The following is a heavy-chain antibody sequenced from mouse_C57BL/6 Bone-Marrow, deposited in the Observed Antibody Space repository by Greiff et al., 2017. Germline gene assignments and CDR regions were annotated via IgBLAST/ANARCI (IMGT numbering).Heavy chain of an antibody. CDR2: IDPSDSYT. Sequence: VQLQQPGAELVMPGASVKLSCKASGYTFTSYWMHWVKQRPGQGLEWIGEIDPSDSYTNYNQKFKGKSTLTVDKSSSTAYMQLSSLTSEDSAVYYCAREWVLNPFCDYWGQGTTLTVCS. J-gene: IGHJ2*01. CDR1: GYTFTSYW. D-gene: IGHD1-1*01. V-gene: IGHV1-69*01. CDR3: AREWVLNPFCDY.